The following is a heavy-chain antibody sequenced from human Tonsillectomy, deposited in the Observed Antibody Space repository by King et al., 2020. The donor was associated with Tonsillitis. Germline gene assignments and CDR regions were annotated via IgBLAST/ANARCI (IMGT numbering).Heavy chain of an antibody. J-gene: IGHJ4*02. CDR1: GFTFSSYA. V-gene: IGHV3-30*04. D-gene: IGHD3-10*01. Sequence: VQLVESGGGVVQPGRSLRLSCAASGFTFSSYAMHWVRQAPGKGLEWVAVISYDGSNKYYADSVKGRFTISRDNSKNTLYLQMNSLRAEDTVVYYCARDIRNRGSFDYWGQGTLVTVSS. CDR2: ISYDGSNK. CDR3: ARDIRNRGSFDY.